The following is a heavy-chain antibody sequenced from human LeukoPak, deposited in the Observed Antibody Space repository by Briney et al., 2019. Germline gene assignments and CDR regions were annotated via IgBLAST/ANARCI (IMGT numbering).Heavy chain of an antibody. CDR2: IYYSGST. V-gene: IGHV4-31*03. J-gene: IGHJ6*02. Sequence: KPSETLSLTCTVSGGSISSGGYYWSWIRQHPGKGLEWIGYIYYSGSTYYNPSLKSRVTISVDTSKNQFSLKLSSVTAADTAVYYCARDLRAQTVTTGFYYYYGMDVWGQGTTVTVSS. CDR3: ARDLRAQTVTTGFYYYYGMDV. CDR1: GGSISSGGYY. D-gene: IGHD4-17*01.